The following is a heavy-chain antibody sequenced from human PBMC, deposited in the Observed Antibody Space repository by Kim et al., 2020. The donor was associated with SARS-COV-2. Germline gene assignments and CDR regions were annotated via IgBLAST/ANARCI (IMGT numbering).Heavy chain of an antibody. D-gene: IGHD3-10*01. CDR3: AGPNRRPGYYVSWNYYNYSYYGMDV. V-gene: IGHV4-34*01. Sequence: SETLSLTCAVYGASFSGYYWSWIRQPPGKGLDWIGEINHSGSTNYNPSLKSRVTISVDTSKNQFSLKLSSVTAADTAVYYCAGPNRRPGYYVSWNYYNYSYYGMDVWGQGTTVTVSS. CDR1: GASFSGYY. J-gene: IGHJ6*02. CDR2: INHSGST.